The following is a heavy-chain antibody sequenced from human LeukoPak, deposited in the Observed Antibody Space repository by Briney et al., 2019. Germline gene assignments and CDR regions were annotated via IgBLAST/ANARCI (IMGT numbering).Heavy chain of an antibody. V-gene: IGHV3-30*18. CDR1: GFTFSSYG. J-gene: IGHJ4*02. Sequence: GRSLRLSCAVSGFTFSSYGMHWVRQAPGKGLEWVAVISYDGDNQYYADSVKCRFTISRDNSKNTLYLQMNSLRVEDTAVYYCAKGHGLSGLRRYYFDYWGQGTLVTVSS. CDR3: AKGHGLSGLRRYYFDY. CDR2: ISYDGDNQ. D-gene: IGHD3-10*01.